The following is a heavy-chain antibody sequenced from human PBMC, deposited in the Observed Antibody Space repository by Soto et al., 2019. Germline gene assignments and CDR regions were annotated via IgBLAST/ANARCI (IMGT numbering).Heavy chain of an antibody. V-gene: IGHV4-30-4*01. Sequence: PSETLSLTCTVSGGSVSSGSYYWRWIRQPPGKGLEWIGYIYYSGSTYYNPSLKSRVTISVDTSKNQFSLKLSSVTAADTAVYYCARDPTYSGYDFYYYYYGMDVWGQGTTVTVSS. CDR2: IYYSGST. CDR1: GGSVSSGSYY. D-gene: IGHD5-12*01. CDR3: ARDPTYSGYDFYYYYYGMDV. J-gene: IGHJ6*02.